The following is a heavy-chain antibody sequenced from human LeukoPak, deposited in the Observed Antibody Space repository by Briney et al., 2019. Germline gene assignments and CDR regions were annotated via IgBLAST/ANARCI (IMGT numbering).Heavy chain of an antibody. J-gene: IGHJ5*02. CDR3: ARNRYYYGSRNYGVPNWFDP. CDR2: IYSSGST. D-gene: IGHD3-10*01. V-gene: IGHV4-4*07. Sequence: PSETLSLTCTVSGGSINNYYWSWIRQPAGKGLEWIGLIYSSGSTSYNPSLKSRVTMSVDTSKKQFSLRLSSVTAADTAVYYCARNRYYYGSRNYGVPNWFDPWGQGTLVTVSS. CDR1: GGSINNYY.